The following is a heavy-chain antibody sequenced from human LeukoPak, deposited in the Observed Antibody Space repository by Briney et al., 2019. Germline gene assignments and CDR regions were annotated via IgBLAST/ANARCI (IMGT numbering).Heavy chain of an antibody. CDR3: ARVQSGYGTNWFDP. D-gene: IGHD3-22*01. Sequence: QPGGSLRLSCAASGFTFSSYWMHRVRQAPGKGLVWVSRINSDGSSTSYADSVKGRFTISRDNAKNTLYLQMNSLRAEDTAVYYCARVQSGYGTNWFDPWGQGTLVTVSS. V-gene: IGHV3-74*01. CDR2: INSDGSST. J-gene: IGHJ5*02. CDR1: GFTFSSYW.